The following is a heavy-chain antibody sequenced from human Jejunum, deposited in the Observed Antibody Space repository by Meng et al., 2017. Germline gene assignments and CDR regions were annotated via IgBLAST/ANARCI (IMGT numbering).Heavy chain of an antibody. CDR2: IHQTGST. Sequence: VHLQLWGARLLKPSETLSLTCTVYSGSFTGYYWSWVRQSPGKGLEWIGEIHQTGSTNYSPSLQSRVTISIDTSKNEFSLELRSVTAADTAVYYCARYLWSRGLFDSWGQGTLVTVSS. D-gene: IGHD2-21*01. J-gene: IGHJ5*01. CDR3: ARYLWSRGLFDS. V-gene: IGHV4-34*01. CDR1: SGSFTGYY.